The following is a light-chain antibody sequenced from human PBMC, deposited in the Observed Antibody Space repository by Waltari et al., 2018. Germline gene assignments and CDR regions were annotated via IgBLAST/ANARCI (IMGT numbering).Light chain of an antibody. CDR3: MQGTHWPFT. J-gene: IGKJ2*01. CDR2: RVS. Sequence: DVVMTQSPLSLSVTLGQPASISCRSSQSLLYSDGNTNLNWFRQRPGQSPRRLIYRVSNRDSGVPDRFSGSGSGTDFTLKISRVEAEDVGIYYCMQGTHWPFTFGQGTKLEIK. V-gene: IGKV2-30*01. CDR1: QSLLYSDGNTN.